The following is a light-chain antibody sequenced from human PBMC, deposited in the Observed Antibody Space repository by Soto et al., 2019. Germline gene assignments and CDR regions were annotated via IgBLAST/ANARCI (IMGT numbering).Light chain of an antibody. V-gene: IGKV3-15*01. J-gene: IGKJ2*03. CDR2: GSS. CDR1: RPVRSN. CDR3: QQYNDWLYS. Sequence: EMVMTQSPANMSVSPGERVAVSCRASRPVRSNLAWYQQKPGQPPRLLIYGSSTRATGIPARFSGSGSGTEFTLTVTSLQSADTAVYYCQQYNDWLYSFGQGTKVDIK.